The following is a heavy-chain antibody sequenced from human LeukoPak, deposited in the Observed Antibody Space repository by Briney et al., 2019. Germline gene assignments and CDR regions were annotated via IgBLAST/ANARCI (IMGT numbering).Heavy chain of an antibody. CDR1: GFTLSSYW. CDR3: ARDGLSTKPFDY. J-gene: IGHJ4*02. D-gene: IGHD5/OR15-5a*01. CDR2: IKSDGSAT. Sequence: PGGSLRLSCAASGFTLSSYWVHWVRQAPGKGLVWVSHIKSDGSATSYADSVKGRFTISRDITKNTLYLQMSSLRAEDTAVYFCARDGLSTKPFDYWGQGTLVSLS. V-gene: IGHV3-74*01.